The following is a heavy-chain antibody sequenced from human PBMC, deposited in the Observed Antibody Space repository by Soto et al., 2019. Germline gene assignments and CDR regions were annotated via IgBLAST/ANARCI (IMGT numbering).Heavy chain of an antibody. CDR3: ARGGGVTTTGDDY. V-gene: IGHV4-30-2*01. Sequence: QLQLQESGSGLVKPSQTLSLTCAVSGGSINTATHSWSWIRQPPGKGLEWIGYIYHSGSTYYNPSVKSRVTISRDNANNQFSRRVSSVTAADTAVYSCARGGGVTTTGDDYWGQGILVTVSS. J-gene: IGHJ4*02. CDR1: GGSINTATHS. D-gene: IGHD4-4*01. CDR2: IYHSGST.